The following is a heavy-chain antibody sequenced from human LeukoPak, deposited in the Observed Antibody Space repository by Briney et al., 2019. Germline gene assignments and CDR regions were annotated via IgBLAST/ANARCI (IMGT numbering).Heavy chain of an antibody. D-gene: IGHD6-6*01. Sequence: SETLSLTCAVYGGSFTDYYWSWIRQPPRKGLEWIGEINHRGSSNYNSSLKSRVTISVDRSKNQFSLKLNSVTAADTAVYFCARVPRSTSSIDYWGQGAPVTVSS. CDR2: INHRGSS. V-gene: IGHV4-34*01. CDR3: ARVPRSTSSIDY. J-gene: IGHJ4*02. CDR1: GGSFTDYY.